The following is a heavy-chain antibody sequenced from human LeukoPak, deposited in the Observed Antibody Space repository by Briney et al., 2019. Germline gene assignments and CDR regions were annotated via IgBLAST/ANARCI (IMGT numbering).Heavy chain of an antibody. J-gene: IGHJ4*02. D-gene: IGHD3-22*01. CDR1: GGSISSYY. CDR2: IYYSGST. CDR3: ARHPDYYDSSGLDY. Sequence: SETLSLTCTVSGGSISSYYWGWIRQPPGKGLEWIGSIYYSGSTYYNPSLKSRVTISVDTSKNQFSLKLSSVTAADTAVYYCARHPDYYDSSGLDYWGQGTLVTVSS. V-gene: IGHV4-39*01.